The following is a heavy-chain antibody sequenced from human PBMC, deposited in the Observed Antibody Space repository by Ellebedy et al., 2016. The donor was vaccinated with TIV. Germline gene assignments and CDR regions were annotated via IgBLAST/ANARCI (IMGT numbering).Heavy chain of an antibody. V-gene: IGHV3-33*08. Sequence: GESLKISCAASGFTFGTFGIHWVRQAPGKGLEWVAVIWSDGNNKYYADFVEGRFTTSRDNSKNTAYLQMNSLRAEDTAVYYCARVHCGSISCYGWDLDYWGQGTLVTVSS. CDR2: IWSDGNNK. CDR1: GFTFGTFG. J-gene: IGHJ4*02. CDR3: ARVHCGSISCYGWDLDY. D-gene: IGHD2-2*01.